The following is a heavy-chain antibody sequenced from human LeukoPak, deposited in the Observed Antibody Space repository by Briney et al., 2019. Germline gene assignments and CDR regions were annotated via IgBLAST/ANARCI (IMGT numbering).Heavy chain of an antibody. Sequence: GASVKVSCKASGYTFTSYEINWVRQATGHGLEWTGWMNPNSGDTAYAQKFQGRITMTRSTSITTAYMELSGLRSEDTAVYYCARGLGSYNSSELTWPMISFWGQGTQVTVSS. CDR1: GYTFTSYE. CDR2: MNPNSGDT. J-gene: IGHJ4*02. V-gene: IGHV1-8*01. D-gene: IGHD3-22*01. CDR3: ARGLGSYNSSELTWPMISF.